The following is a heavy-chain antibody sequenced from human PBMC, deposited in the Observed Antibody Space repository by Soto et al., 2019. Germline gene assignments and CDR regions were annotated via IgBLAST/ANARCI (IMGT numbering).Heavy chain of an antibody. Sequence: SETLSLTCTVSGGSISSYYWSWIRQPPGKGLEWIGYIYYSGSTNYNPSLKSRVTISVDTSKNQFSLKLSSVTAADTAVYYCARLGSGSYYYFDYWGQGTLVTVS. CDR3: ARLGSGSYYYFDY. J-gene: IGHJ4*02. CDR2: IYYSGST. D-gene: IGHD1-26*01. CDR1: GGSISSYY. V-gene: IGHV4-59*01.